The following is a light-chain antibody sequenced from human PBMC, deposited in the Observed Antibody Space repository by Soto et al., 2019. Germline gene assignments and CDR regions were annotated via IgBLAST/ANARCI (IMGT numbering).Light chain of an antibody. J-gene: IGKJ5*01. CDR2: GAS. CDR1: QSVSIN. V-gene: IGKV3-11*01. CDR3: QQRSNWPIT. Sequence: EIVLTQSPGTLSLSPGEGATLSCRASQSVSINLAWYQHKPGQAPRLLISGASNRATGIPARFSGSGSGTDFTLTISSLEPEDFAVYYCQQRSNWPITFGQGTRLEIK.